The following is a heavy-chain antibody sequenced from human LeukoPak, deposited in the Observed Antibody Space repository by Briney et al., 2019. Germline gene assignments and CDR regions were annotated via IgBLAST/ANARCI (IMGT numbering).Heavy chain of an antibody. D-gene: IGHD5-18*01. J-gene: IGHJ4*02. CDR2: IVVGSGNT. CDR3: AARSRPGYSSPIDY. Sequence: ASVKVSCKASGFTFTSSAMQWVRQARGQRLEWIGWIVVGSGNTNYAQKFQERVTITRDMSTSTAYMELSSLRSEDTAVYYCAARSRPGYSSPIDYWGQGTLVTVSS. V-gene: IGHV1-58*02. CDR1: GFTFTSSA.